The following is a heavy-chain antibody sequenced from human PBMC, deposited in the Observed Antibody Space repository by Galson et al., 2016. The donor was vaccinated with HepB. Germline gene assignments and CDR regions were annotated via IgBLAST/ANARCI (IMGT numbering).Heavy chain of an antibody. CDR3: AHKRPWYFDP. CDR1: RFSLWTTGVG. CDR2: TYFRADK. Sequence: RALVTPTPTLTLTSTFSRFSLWTTGVGVAWIRQPPGHALAWPAPTYFRADKRYIPSLQTRITISKDTSKNQVVLIMTNTDPVDTATSYCAHKRPWYFDPWGRGTLVTVSS. V-gene: IGHV2-5*01. J-gene: IGHJ2*01.